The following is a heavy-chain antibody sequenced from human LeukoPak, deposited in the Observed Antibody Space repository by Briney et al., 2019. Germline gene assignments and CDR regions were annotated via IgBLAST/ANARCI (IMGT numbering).Heavy chain of an antibody. V-gene: IGHV1-69*06. D-gene: IGHD6-13*01. CDR1: RGTFSSYA. CDR2: IIPIFGTA. CDR3: ARGWVAAAGRFYYYYYMDV. Sequence: SVTVSCKASRGTFSSYAISWVRQAPGQGLEWMGGIIPIFGTANYAQKFQGRVTITADKSTSTAYMELSSLRSEDTAVYYCARGWVAAAGRFYYYYYMDVWGKGTTVTVSS. J-gene: IGHJ6*03.